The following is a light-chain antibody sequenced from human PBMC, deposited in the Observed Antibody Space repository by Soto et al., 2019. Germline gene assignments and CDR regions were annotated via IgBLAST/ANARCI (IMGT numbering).Light chain of an antibody. CDR1: QSVSSD. V-gene: IGKV3-15*01. Sequence: EIVMTESPATLSVSPGERATLSCRASQSVSSDLAWYQQKSGQAPRLLIYGASTRATGTPARFSGSGSGTEFTLTISSLQSEDCAVYYCQQYNNWPVTFGGGTKVDIK. J-gene: IGKJ4*01. CDR2: GAS. CDR3: QQYNNWPVT.